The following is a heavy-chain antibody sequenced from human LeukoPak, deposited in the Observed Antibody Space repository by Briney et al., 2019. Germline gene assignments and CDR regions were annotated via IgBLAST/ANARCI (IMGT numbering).Heavy chain of an antibody. CDR2: INSDGTST. Sequence: GGSLRLSCAASGFTFSSYWMHWVRQTPGKGLIWVSRINSDGTSTYYADSVKGRFTISRDNAKNMLYLQMNSLRAEDTAVYYCTRDLMDYDVSTGLHHYYMDVWGQGTTVTVSS. J-gene: IGHJ6*02. CDR1: GFTFSSYW. CDR3: TRDLMDYDVSTGLHHYYMDV. D-gene: IGHD3-9*01. V-gene: IGHV3-74*01.